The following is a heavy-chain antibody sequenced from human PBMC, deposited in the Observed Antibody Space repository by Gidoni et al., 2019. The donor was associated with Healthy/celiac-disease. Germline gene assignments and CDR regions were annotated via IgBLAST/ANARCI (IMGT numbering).Heavy chain of an antibody. D-gene: IGHD1-26*01. CDR2: IWYDGSNK. J-gene: IGHJ4*02. Sequence: QVQLVESGGGVVQPGRSLRLSCAASGFTFSSYGMHWVRQAPGKGLEWVAVIWYDGSNKYYADPVKGRFTNSSDNSKNTLYLKRNSLRAEDTAVYYCAGGGRGAKSGVDYWGQGTLVTVSS. V-gene: IGHV3-33*01. CDR3: AGGGRGAKSGVDY. CDR1: GFTFSSYG.